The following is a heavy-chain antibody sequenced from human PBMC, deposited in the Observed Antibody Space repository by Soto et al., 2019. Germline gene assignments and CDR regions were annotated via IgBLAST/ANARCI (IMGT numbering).Heavy chain of an antibody. CDR3: AKQPGYYDSSGYRDFGFDY. Sequence: GGSLRLSCAASGFTFSSYAMSWVRQAPGKGLEWVSAISGSGGSTYYADSVKGRFTISRDNSKNTLYLQMNSLRAEDTAVYYCAKQPGYYDSSGYRDFGFDYWGQGTLVTVSS. CDR2: ISGSGGST. D-gene: IGHD3-22*01. J-gene: IGHJ4*02. CDR1: GFTFSSYA. V-gene: IGHV3-23*01.